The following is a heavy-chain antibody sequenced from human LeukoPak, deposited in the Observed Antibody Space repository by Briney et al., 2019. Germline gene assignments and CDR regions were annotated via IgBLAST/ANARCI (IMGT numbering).Heavy chain of an antibody. D-gene: IGHD6-13*01. V-gene: IGHV4-59*01. CDR3: ARLSGYSSSPDY. CDR1: GGSISSYY. Sequence: SETLSLTCTVSGGSISSYYWSWIRQPPGKGLEWIGYIYYSGSTNYNPSLKSRVTISVDTSKNQFSLKLSSVTAADTAVYYCARLSGYSSSPDYWGQGTLVTVSS. CDR2: IYYSGST. J-gene: IGHJ4*02.